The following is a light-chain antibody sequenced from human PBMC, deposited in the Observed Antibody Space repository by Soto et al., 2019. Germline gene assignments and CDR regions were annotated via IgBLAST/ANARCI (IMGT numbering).Light chain of an antibody. CDR3: KHYDHFPYT. J-gene: IGKJ4*02. V-gene: IGKV1-33*01. Sequence: DIQMTQSPSSLSASVGDRVTITCQASQDISNYLNWYQQKPGKAPKLLIYDASNFETGVTSRISGSRSGTDFTCPISGQQAEYIATYYCKHYDHFPYTCRGGPKVETK. CDR2: DAS. CDR1: QDISNY.